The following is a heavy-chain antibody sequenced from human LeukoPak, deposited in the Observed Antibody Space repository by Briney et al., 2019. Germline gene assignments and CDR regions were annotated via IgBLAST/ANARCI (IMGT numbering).Heavy chain of an antibody. CDR2: LSGSGGST. J-gene: IGHJ4*02. CDR1: GITLSNYG. V-gene: IGHV3-23*01. Sequence: PGGSLRLSCAVSGITLSNYGMTWVRQAPGKGLEWVAGLSGSGGSTNYADSVKGRFTISRDNAKNTLYLQMNSLRAEDTAVYYCAKASDTPMVTMGVFGYWGQGTLVTVSS. CDR3: AKASDTPMVTMGVFGY. D-gene: IGHD5-18*01.